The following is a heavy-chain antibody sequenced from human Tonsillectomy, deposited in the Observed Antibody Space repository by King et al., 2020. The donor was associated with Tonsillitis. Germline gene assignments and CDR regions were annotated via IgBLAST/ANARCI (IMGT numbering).Heavy chain of an antibody. V-gene: IGHV1-8*01. Sequence: QLVQSGAEVKKPGASVKVSCKASGYTFTSYDINWVRQATGQGLEWMGWMNPNSGNTGYAQKFQGRVTMTRNTSISTAYMELSSLRSEDTAVYYCARVSDSSGYYYFDYWGQGTLVTFSS. CDR1: GYTFTSYD. CDR3: ARVSDSSGYYYFDY. CDR2: MNPNSGNT. D-gene: IGHD3-22*01. J-gene: IGHJ4*02.